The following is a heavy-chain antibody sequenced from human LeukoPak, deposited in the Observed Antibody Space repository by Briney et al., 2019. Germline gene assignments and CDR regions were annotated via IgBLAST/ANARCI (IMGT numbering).Heavy chain of an antibody. D-gene: IGHD3-16*01. CDR2: IYPGDSDT. J-gene: IGHJ1*01. CDR1: GYTFTNYW. CDR3: ARHTGEGSHFQH. Sequence: GESLKISCKASGYTFTNYWIGWVRQLPGKGLEWMGIIYPGDSDTRYSPSFRGQVIISADKSIRTAYLQWTSLKASDTAMYYCARHTGEGSHFQHWGQGSLVTVSS. V-gene: IGHV5-51*01.